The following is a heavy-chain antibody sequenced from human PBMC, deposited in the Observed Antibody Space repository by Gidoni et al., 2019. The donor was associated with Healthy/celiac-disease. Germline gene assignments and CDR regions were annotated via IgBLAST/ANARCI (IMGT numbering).Heavy chain of an antibody. CDR3: ARDLPDSSGWYGGFDY. V-gene: IGHV3-21*01. Sequence: EVQLVESGGGLVKPGGSLRLSCAASGFTFSSYSMNWVRQAPGKGLEWVSSISSSSSYIYYADSVKGRFTISRDNAKNSLYLQMNSLRAEDTAVYYCARDLPDSSGWYGGFDYWGQGTLVTVSS. CDR1: GFTFSSYS. D-gene: IGHD6-19*01. CDR2: ISSSSSYI. J-gene: IGHJ4*02.